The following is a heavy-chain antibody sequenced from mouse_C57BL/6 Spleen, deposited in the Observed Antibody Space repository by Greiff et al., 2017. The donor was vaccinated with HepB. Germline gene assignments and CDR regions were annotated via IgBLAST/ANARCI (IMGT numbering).Heavy chain of an antibody. J-gene: IGHJ1*03. CDR1: GYTFTDYY. CDR3: AREKILWLRWYFDV. Sequence: VQLQQSGPELVKPGASVKISCKASGYTFTDYYMNWVKQSHGKSLEWIGDINPNNGGTSYNQKFKGKATLTVDKSSSTAYMELRSLTSEDSAVYYCAREKILWLRWYFDVWGTGTTVTVSS. V-gene: IGHV1-26*01. CDR2: INPNNGGT. D-gene: IGHD2-2*01.